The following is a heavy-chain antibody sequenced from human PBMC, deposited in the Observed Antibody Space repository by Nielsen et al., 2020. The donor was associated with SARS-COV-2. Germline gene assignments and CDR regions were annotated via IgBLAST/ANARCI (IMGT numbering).Heavy chain of an antibody. CDR3: ARDYYGLLDY. CDR1: GFTFDDYA. V-gene: IGHV3-9*01. Sequence: SLKISCAASGFTFDDYAMHWVRQAPGKGLEWVSGISWNSGSIGYADSVKGRFTISRDNAKNSLYLQMNSLRAEDTAVYYCARDYYGLLDYWGQGTLVTVSS. J-gene: IGHJ4*02. D-gene: IGHD4-17*01. CDR2: ISWNSGSI.